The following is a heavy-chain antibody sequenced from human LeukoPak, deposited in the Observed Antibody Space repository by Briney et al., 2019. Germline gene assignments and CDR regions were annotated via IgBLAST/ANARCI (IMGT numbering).Heavy chain of an antibody. V-gene: IGHV4-34*01. D-gene: IGHD3-3*01. Sequence: SETLSLTCAVYGRSFSGYYWSWIRQPPGKGLEWIGEINQSGNTNCKPSLKSRVTMSLDTSKNQFSLKLRSVIAADTAVYYCARAPRHDFWSGYLRYFDYWGQGTLVTVSS. CDR2: INQSGNT. J-gene: IGHJ4*02. CDR1: GRSFSGYY. CDR3: ARAPRHDFWSGYLRYFDY.